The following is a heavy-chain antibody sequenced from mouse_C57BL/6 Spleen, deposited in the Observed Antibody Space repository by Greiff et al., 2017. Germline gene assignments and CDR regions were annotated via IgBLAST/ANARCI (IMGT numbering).Heavy chain of an antibody. Sequence: VQLVESGAELVRPGTSVKVSCKASGYAFTNYLIEWVKQRPGQGLEGIGVINPGRGGTKYNEKFKGKATLTADKSSSTAYMQLSSLTSEDSAVYFCARPLGGDWYFDVWGTGTTVTVSS. CDR1: GYAFTNYL. D-gene: IGHD4-1*01. V-gene: IGHV1-54*01. CDR2: INPGRGGT. J-gene: IGHJ1*03. CDR3: ARPLGGDWYFDV.